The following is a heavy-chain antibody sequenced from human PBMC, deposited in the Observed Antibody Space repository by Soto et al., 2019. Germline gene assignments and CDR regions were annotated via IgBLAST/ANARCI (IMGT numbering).Heavy chain of an antibody. CDR3: AKETFGVGWTLDF. Sequence: QLLESGGGLVQPGGSRRLSCAASGFNFGVYTMTWVRQAPGKGLVWISTISGGGGNSYYADVVKGRFTITRDNSKNTLYLQMNSLKGEDTALYFCAKETFGVGWTLDFWGQGTLVTVSS. CDR2: ISGGGGNS. CDR1: GFNFGVYT. J-gene: IGHJ4*02. V-gene: IGHV3-23*01. D-gene: IGHD6-19*01.